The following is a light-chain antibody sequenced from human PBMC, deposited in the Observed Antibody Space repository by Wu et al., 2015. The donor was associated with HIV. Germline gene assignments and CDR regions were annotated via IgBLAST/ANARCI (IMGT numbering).Light chain of an antibody. Sequence: SSLSAXTGTSHIHLSGKSGYWRYWLYQQNRRAPKLVIYGASTFGNGVPSRFTGSGSGTHFSLTITCLQSEDFATYYCQQYDTFPFTFGGGTKV. CDR3: QQYDTFPFT. CDR1: GYWRY. CDR2: GAS. V-gene: IGKV1-8*01. J-gene: IGKJ4*01.